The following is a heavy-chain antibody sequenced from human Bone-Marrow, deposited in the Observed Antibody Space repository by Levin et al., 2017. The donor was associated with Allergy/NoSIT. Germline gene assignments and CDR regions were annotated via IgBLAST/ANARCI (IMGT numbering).Heavy chain of an antibody. CDR2: IIPIFGTA. CDR3: ARQRKYYDFWSGYYKGLDYFDY. Sequence: PKASVKVSCKASGGTFSSYAISWVRQAPGQGLEWMGGIIPIFGTANYAQKFQGRVTITADESTSTAYMELSSLRSEDTAVYYCARQRKYYDFWSGYYKGLDYFDYWGQGTLVTVSS. D-gene: IGHD3-3*01. V-gene: IGHV1-69*13. CDR1: GGTFSSYA. J-gene: IGHJ4*02.